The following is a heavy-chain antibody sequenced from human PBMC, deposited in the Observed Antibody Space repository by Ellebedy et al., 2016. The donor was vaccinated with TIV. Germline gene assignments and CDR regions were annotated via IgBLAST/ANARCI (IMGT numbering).Heavy chain of an antibody. CDR3: VRGGSVGDCYANACWFFDL. CDR1: VFTVSSNY. Sequence: PGGSLRLSCAASVFTVSSNYMSWVRQAPGKGLEWVSVVYSGGGTYYADSVKGRFTISRDNSKNMLFLQMNRLRAEDTAIYYCVRGGSVGDCYANACWFFDLWGRGTLVTVSS. D-gene: IGHD2-21*02. CDR2: VYSGGGT. V-gene: IGHV3-53*01. J-gene: IGHJ2*01.